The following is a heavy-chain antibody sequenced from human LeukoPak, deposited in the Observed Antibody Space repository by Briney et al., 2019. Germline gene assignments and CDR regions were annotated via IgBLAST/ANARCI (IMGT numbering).Heavy chain of an antibody. V-gene: IGHV4-39*01. J-gene: IGHJ4*02. CDR1: GDSISSGNFY. CDR3: ARDHGDFVQHD. Sequence: SETLSLTCTVSGDSISSGNFYWGWIHQPPWKELQWIGSIYYNGITHYNPSLESRVTISADTSTNEFSLKLRSVTAADTAMYYCARDHGDFVQHDWGQGTLVTVSS. D-gene: IGHD4-17*01. CDR2: IYYNGIT.